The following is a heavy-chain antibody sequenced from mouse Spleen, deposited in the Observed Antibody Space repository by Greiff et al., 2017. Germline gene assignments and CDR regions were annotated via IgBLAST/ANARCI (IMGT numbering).Heavy chain of an antibody. J-gene: IGHJ1*01. CDR1: GFSLTSYG. Sequence: QVQLKESGPGLVQPSQSLSITCTVSGFSLTSYGVHWVRQSPGKGLEWLGVIWSGGSTDYNAAFISRLSISKDNSKSQVFFKMNSLQADDTAIYYCARKNYRYEDWYFDVWGAGTTVTVSS. CDR3: ARKNYRYEDWYFDV. CDR2: IWSGGST. D-gene: IGHD2-14*01. V-gene: IGHV2-2*01.